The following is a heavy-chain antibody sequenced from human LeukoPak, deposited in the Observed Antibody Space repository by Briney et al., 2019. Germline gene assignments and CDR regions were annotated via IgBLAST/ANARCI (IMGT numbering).Heavy chain of an antibody. CDR2: IIPMFGTA. D-gene: IGHD1-26*01. CDR3: ARDGGSFSYNMDV. CDR1: GGTFSSYA. J-gene: IGHJ6*02. Sequence: GASVTVSCKASGGTFSSYAWVRQAPGQGLEWMGGIIPMFGTAKYAQKFQGRVTITADESTSTAYMELSSLRSEDTAVYFCARDGGSFSYNMDVWGQGTTVTVSS. V-gene: IGHV1-69*13.